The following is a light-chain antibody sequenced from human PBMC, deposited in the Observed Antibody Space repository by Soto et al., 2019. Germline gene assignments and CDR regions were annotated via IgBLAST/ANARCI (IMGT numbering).Light chain of an antibody. CDR1: QSVRRD. Sequence: EIVLTQSPATLSLSPGERATLSCRASQSVRRDLAWYQQKPGQAPRLLMYDAFNRATGIPARFSGSGSGTDFPLTIRSLEPEYFAVYYCQQRSNWPSTFGQGTKLEIK. V-gene: IGKV3-11*01. CDR2: DAF. CDR3: QQRSNWPST. J-gene: IGKJ2*01.